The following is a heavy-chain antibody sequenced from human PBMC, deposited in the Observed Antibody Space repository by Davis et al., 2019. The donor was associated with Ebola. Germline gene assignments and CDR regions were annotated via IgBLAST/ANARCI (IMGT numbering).Heavy chain of an antibody. CDR3: PAGDYLN. CDR1: GFTFSSYA. J-gene: IGHJ4*02. Sequence: GESLKISCAASGFTFSSYAMSWVRQAPGKGLEWVSRISAIGGDTYYADSVKGRSTISRDNSKNTLNLQMNSLRAEDTAVYYCPAGDYLNWGQGTLVTVSS. D-gene: IGHD4-17*01. CDR2: ISAIGGDT. V-gene: IGHV3-23*01.